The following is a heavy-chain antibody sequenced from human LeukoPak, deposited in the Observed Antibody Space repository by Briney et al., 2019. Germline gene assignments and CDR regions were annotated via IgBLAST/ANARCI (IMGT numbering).Heavy chain of an antibody. J-gene: IGHJ4*02. Sequence: PGGSLRLSCAASAFTFSRYGMHWVRQAPGKGLEWVAGIYDDGSQKYYGDSVKGRFTISRDISQKTLNLHMNSLKPDDTAVYFCARVGSTGWYGDFDLWGQGAPVTVYS. V-gene: IGHV3-30*12. D-gene: IGHD6-19*01. CDR3: ARVGSTGWYGDFDL. CDR2: IYDDGSQK. CDR1: AFTFSRYG.